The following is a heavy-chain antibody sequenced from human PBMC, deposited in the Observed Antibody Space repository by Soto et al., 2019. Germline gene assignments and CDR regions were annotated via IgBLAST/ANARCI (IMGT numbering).Heavy chain of an antibody. D-gene: IGHD2-2*01. CDR3: ARRYCSNIRCFREAFDI. J-gene: IGHJ3*02. V-gene: IGHV5-51*03. CDR1: GYSFPSYW. CDR2: IYPGDSDT. Sequence: EVQLVQSGAEVKKPGESLKISCKGSGYSFPSYWIGWVRQMPGKGLEWMGIIYPGDSDTRYSPSFQGQVTISADKSISTAYLQWSSLKASDTAMYYCARRYCSNIRCFREAFDIWGQGTMVTVSS.